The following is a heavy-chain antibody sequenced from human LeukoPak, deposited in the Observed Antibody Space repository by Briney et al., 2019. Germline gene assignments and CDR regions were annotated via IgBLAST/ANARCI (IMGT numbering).Heavy chain of an antibody. D-gene: IGHD4-23*01. CDR1: GFTFSSDS. J-gene: IGHJ4*02. CDR3: ARDAGYDYGGNLDY. CDR2: IRGSRTYM. Sequence: GGSLRLSCAASGFTFSSDSMNWVRQAPGKGREWVSSIRGSRTYMYYADSVKGRFLISRDNAKNSLYLQMNSLTADDTAVYYCARDAGYDYGGNLDYWGQGTLVTVSS. V-gene: IGHV3-21*01.